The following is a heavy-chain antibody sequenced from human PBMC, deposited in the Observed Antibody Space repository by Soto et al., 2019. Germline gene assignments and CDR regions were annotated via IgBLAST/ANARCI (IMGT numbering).Heavy chain of an antibody. CDR3: ARDNYGSLDY. D-gene: IGHD3-10*01. V-gene: IGHV1-2*02. Sequence: QVQLVQSGAELKKPGASVRVSCKPSGYTFTDLYIHWVRQAPGQGLEWMGWVDPRSGDRRNTQKFQGRVTMSRDTSTSTVYMELNSLTSDDTADYYCARDNYGSLDYWGQGTLLTVSS. J-gene: IGHJ4*02. CDR2: VDPRSGDR. CDR1: GYTFTDLY.